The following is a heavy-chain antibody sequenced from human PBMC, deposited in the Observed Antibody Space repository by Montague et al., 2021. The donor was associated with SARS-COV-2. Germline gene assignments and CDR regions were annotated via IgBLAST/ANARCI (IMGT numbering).Heavy chain of an antibody. D-gene: IGHD2-15*01. CDR1: GFSLSTSGVG. V-gene: IGHV2-5*02. Sequence: PALVKPTQTLTLTCTFSGFSLSTSGVGVGWIRQPPGKALEWLALIYWDDDKHYSTSLKSRLTITKDTSKNQVVLTMTNMDPVDTATYYCARRNASVAAPYFDSWGQGTLVTVSS. J-gene: IGHJ4*02. CDR3: ARRNASVAAPYFDS. CDR2: IYWDDDK.